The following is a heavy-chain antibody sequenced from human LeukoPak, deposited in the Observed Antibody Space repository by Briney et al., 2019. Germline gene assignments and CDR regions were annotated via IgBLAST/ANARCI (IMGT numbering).Heavy chain of an antibody. CDR1: GGSFSGYY. CDR2: INHSGST. D-gene: IGHD3-22*01. J-gene: IGHJ1*01. CDR3: ARETYYDGSSGLQP. V-gene: IGHV4-34*01. Sequence: SETLSLTCAVSGGSFSGYYWSWIRQPPGKGLERTGEINHSGSTNYNPSLKSRVTISVDTSKNQFSLKLSSVTAADTAVYYCARETYYDGSSGLQPSGHGTLVTVSS.